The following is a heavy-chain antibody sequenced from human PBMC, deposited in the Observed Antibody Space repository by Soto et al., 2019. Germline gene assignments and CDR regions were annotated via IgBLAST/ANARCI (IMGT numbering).Heavy chain of an antibody. D-gene: IGHD1-26*01. CDR2: FDPEDGET. CDR3: ATVYSGSQGPFDY. J-gene: IGHJ4*02. Sequence: ASVKVSCKVSGYTLTKLSMHWVRQAPGKGLEWMGGFDPEDGETIYAQKFQGRVTMTEDTSTDTAYMELSSLRSEDTAVYYCATVYSGSQGPFDYWGQGTLVTVSS. V-gene: IGHV1-24*01. CDR1: GYTLTKLS.